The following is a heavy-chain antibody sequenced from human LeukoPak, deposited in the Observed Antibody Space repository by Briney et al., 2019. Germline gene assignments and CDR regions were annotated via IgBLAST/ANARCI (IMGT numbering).Heavy chain of an antibody. Sequence: ASVKVSCKASGYTFTAYYLHWVRQALGQGLEWMGWINPNTGATDFAQKFQGRVTKTRDTSISTAYMVLSSLRSDDTAVYYCARDRPIDYWGQGTLVTVSS. J-gene: IGHJ4*02. V-gene: IGHV1-2*02. CDR3: ARDRPIDY. CDR2: INPNTGAT. CDR1: GYTFTAYY.